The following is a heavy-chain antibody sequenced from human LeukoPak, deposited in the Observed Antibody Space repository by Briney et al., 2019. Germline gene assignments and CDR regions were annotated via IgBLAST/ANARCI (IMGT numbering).Heavy chain of an antibody. CDR2: IYYSGST. D-gene: IGHD2-2*01. Sequence: PSETLSLTCTVSGGSISSYYWSWIRQPPGKGLEWIGYIYYSGSTNYNPSLKSRVTISVDTSKNQFSLKLSSVTAADTAVYYCARVGIVAVPAAIPHFDYWGQGTLVTVSS. CDR1: GGSISSYY. CDR3: ARVGIVAVPAAIPHFDY. V-gene: IGHV4-59*01. J-gene: IGHJ4*02.